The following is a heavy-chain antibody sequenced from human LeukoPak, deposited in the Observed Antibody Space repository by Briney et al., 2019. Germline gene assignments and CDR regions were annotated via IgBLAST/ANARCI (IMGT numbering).Heavy chain of an antibody. V-gene: IGHV1-69*05. J-gene: IGHJ3*01. CDR1: GYTFTGYY. D-gene: IGHD1-26*01. Sequence: SVKVSCKASGYTFTGYYMHWVRQAPGQGLEWMGGIIPIFGTANYAQKFQGRVTITTDESTSTAYMELSSLRSEDTAVYYCARDVGATLFPPSSWGQGTMVTVSS. CDR3: ARDVGATLFPPSS. CDR2: IIPIFGTA.